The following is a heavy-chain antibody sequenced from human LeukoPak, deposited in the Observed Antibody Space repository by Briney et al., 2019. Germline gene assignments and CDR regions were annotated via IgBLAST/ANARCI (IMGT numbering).Heavy chain of an antibody. V-gene: IGHV3-49*04. J-gene: IGHJ4*02. D-gene: IGHD3-22*01. CDR2: IRTKAYGGTT. Sequence: GGSLRLSCTASGFTSGFTFGDYAISWVRQAPGKGMGWVGFIRTKAYGGTTEYAASVKGRFTISRDGSKSIAYLQMNSLKTEDTAVYYCTRTYYDSSGYLFDYWGQGTLVTVSS. CDR1: GFTSGFTFGDYA. CDR3: TRTYYDSSGYLFDY.